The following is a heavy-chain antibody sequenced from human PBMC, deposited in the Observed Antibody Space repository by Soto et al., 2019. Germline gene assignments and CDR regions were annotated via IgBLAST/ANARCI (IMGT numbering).Heavy chain of an antibody. CDR2: FYYIGTT. D-gene: IGHD4-17*01. V-gene: IGHV4-59*01. Sequence: QVQLQESGPGLVKPSETLSLTCTVSGGSISNYYWNWIRQPPGKALEWIGYFYYIGTTNCSPSLRSRVTMSADTSKNQLSLKLSSVTAADTAVYYCARSLADGDFAFDYWGQGTLVTVSS. CDR3: ARSLADGDFAFDY. J-gene: IGHJ4*02. CDR1: GGSISNYY.